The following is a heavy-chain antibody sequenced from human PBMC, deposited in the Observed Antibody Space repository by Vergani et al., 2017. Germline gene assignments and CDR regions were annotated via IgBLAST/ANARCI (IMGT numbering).Heavy chain of an antibody. CDR2: IIPVLGKT. Sequence: QVQLVQSGAEVKKPGSSVKVSCKASGATFRSNTISWVRQAPGQGLEWLGRIIPVLGKTKYAQDFQGRLTITADTSTSTAYMELTSLRSQDTAVYYCAGVGERYGFDRWGQGILVTVSA. J-gene: IGHJ5*02. D-gene: IGHD4-17*01. CDR1: GATFRSNT. CDR3: AGVGERYGFDR. V-gene: IGHV1-69*08.